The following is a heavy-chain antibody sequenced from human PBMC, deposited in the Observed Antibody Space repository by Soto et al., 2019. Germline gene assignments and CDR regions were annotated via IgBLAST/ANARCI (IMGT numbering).Heavy chain of an antibody. V-gene: IGHV1-46*01. CDR1: GYTFTRYH. CDR2: INPSGGST. D-gene: IGHD1-26*01. J-gene: IGHJ4*02. Sequence: GASVKVSFKASGYTFTRYHMHLVRQAPGQRLEGMGIINPSGGSTSYAQKFQGRVTMTRDTSTSTVYMELSSLRSEDTAVYYCARDGGVMGGLVGATTHYFDYWGQGTLVTVSS. CDR3: ARDGGVMGGLVGATTHYFDY.